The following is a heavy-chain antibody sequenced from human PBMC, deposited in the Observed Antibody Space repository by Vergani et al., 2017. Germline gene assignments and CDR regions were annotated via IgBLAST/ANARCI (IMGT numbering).Heavy chain of an antibody. Sequence: EVQMVESGGGLVKPGGSLRLSCVASGFTFSSYSMNWVRQAPGKGLEWVSSISSSSSYIYYADSVKGRFTISRDNAKNSLYLQMNSLRVEDMAVYYCARDRGDWRYSRYFYNYYMDVWGKGTTVTVSS. CDR1: GFTFSSYS. D-gene: IGHD2-8*02. V-gene: IGHV3-21*01. J-gene: IGHJ6*03. CDR2: ISSSSSYI. CDR3: ARDRGDWRYSRYFYNYYMDV.